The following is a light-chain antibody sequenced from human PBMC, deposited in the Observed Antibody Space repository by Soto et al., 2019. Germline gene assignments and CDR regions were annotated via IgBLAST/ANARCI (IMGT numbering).Light chain of an antibody. V-gene: IGKV1-5*01. J-gene: IGKJ5*01. CDR3: QQYNSYSIT. Sequence: DIQLTQSPSSLSASVGDSVTITCRASRSISNWLAWYQQRPGIAPKLLIFDASILQSGVPSRFSGSGSGTEFTLSISRLQTDDFATYYCQQYNSYSITFGQGTRLEIK. CDR2: DAS. CDR1: RSISNW.